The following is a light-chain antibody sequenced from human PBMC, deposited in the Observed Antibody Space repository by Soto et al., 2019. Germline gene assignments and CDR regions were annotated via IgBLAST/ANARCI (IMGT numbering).Light chain of an antibody. CDR1: QGISSY. CDR3: QQLNSYPRT. CDR2: AAS. Sequence: DIQLTQSPSFPSASVGDRVTITCRASQGISSYLAWYQQRPGKAPKLLIYAASTLQSGVPSRFSGSGSGTEFTLTISSLQPEDFATFYCQQLNSYPRTFGQGTKLEIK. J-gene: IGKJ2*01. V-gene: IGKV1-9*01.